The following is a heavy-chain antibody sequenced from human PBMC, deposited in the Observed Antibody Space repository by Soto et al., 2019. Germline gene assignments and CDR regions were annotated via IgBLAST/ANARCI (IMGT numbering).Heavy chain of an antibody. Sequence: QVQLVESGGGVVQPGRSLRLSCAASGFTLSTYVMHWVRQAPGKGLEWVAVIWHDGSNKYYADSVKGRFTISRDNAKNTLYLQMNSLRAEDTAVYYCARTGYSSSWSFHYWGQGTLVTVSS. V-gene: IGHV3-33*01. CDR3: ARTGYSSSWSFHY. CDR1: GFTLSTYV. J-gene: IGHJ4*02. D-gene: IGHD6-13*01. CDR2: IWHDGSNK.